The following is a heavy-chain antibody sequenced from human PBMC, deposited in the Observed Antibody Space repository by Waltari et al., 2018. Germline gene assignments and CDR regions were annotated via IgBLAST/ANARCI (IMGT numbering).Heavy chain of an antibody. V-gene: IGHV4-34*01. CDR2: INRSGST. CDR1: GGSFSGYY. CDR3: ARGQRLQNWFDP. D-gene: IGHD4-4*01. Sequence: QVQLQQWGAGLLKPSETLSLTCAVYGGSFSGYYWSWIRQPPGKGLEWIGEINRSGSTNYNPSLKSRVAISVDTSKNQFSLKLSSVTAADTAVYYCARGQRLQNWFDPWGQGTLVTVSS. J-gene: IGHJ5*02.